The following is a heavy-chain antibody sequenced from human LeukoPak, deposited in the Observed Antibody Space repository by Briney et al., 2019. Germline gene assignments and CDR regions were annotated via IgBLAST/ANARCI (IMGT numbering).Heavy chain of an antibody. CDR1: SGSIISGDYY. CDR2: IYYSGST. D-gene: IGHD2-21*01. J-gene: IGHJ4*02. Sequence: SETLSLTCTVSSGSIISGDYYWSWIRQPPGKGLEWIGYIYYSGSTYYNPSLKSRVTISVDTSKNQFSLKLSSVTAADTAVYHCAREVIAGGHFDYWGQGALVTVSS. CDR3: AREVIAGGHFDY. V-gene: IGHV4-30-4*01.